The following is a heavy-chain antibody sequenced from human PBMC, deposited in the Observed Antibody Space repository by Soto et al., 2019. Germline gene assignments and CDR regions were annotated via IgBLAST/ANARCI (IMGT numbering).Heavy chain of an antibody. CDR2: ISYDGSNT. CDR3: AREGQRRLQGYDY. CDR1: GFTFSSYA. J-gene: IGHJ4*02. D-gene: IGHD6-25*01. Sequence: GGSLRLSCAASGFTFSSYAMSWVRQAPGKGLEWVSVISYDGSNTYYADSVKGRFTISRDNSKNTLYLQMNSLRAEDTAVYYCAREGQRRLQGYDYWGQGTLVTVSS. V-gene: IGHV3-33*08.